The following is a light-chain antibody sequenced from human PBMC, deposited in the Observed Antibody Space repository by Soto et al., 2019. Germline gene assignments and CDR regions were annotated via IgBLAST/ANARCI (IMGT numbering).Light chain of an antibody. V-gene: IGLV2-14*01. CDR1: SSDVGGYNY. Sequence: QSVLTQPASVSGSPGQSITISCTGTSSDVGGYNYVSWYQQHPGKAPKLMIYDVSNRPSGVSNRFSGSKSGNTAYLTISGLQAEDEADYYCSSYTSSSTLRVFGGGTKLTV. CDR2: DVS. CDR3: SSYTSSSTLRV. J-gene: IGLJ2*01.